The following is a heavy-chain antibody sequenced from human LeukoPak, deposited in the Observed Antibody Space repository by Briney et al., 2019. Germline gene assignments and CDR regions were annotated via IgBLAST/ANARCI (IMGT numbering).Heavy chain of an antibody. CDR3: AKVYFGRSSVRSAWYGGYFDY. CDR2: ISGSGGST. CDR1: GFTFSSYA. Sequence: HSGGSLRLSCAASGFTFSSYALSWVRQAPGKGLEWVSAISGSGGSTYYADSVKGRFTISRDNSKNTLYLQMNSLRAEDTAVYYCAKVYFGRSSVRSAWYGGYFDYWGQGTLVTVSS. V-gene: IGHV3-23*01. D-gene: IGHD6-13*01. J-gene: IGHJ4*02.